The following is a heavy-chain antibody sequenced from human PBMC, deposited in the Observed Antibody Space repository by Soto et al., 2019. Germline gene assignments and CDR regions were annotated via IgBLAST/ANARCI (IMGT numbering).Heavy chain of an antibody. D-gene: IGHD1-1*01. CDR2: ISDRGDTT. J-gene: IGHJ4*02. CDR3: AKDKPGTTSFEY. Sequence: VGSLRLSCASSVFTISSYAMSWVRQSPGKGLEWVSAISDRGDTTHYADSVKGRFTISRDTSKNTLYLQMNTLRAEDTAVYYCAKDKPGTTSFEYWGRGTLVTVSS. V-gene: IGHV3-23*01. CDR1: VFTISSYA.